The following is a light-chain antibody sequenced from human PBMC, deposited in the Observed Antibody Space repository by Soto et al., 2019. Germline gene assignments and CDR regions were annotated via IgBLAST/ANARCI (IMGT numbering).Light chain of an antibody. V-gene: IGKV3-15*01. CDR1: QSVGIH. J-gene: IGKJ3*01. CDR3: QQYNNWPLT. CDR2: SAS. Sequence: EIVMTQSPATLSMSPGERAALSCRASQSVGIHLAWYQQKPGQAPRLLIYSASTRATGIPARFSGSGSGTQFTLTISSLQSEDFAIYYCQQYNNWPLTFGPGTKVDIK.